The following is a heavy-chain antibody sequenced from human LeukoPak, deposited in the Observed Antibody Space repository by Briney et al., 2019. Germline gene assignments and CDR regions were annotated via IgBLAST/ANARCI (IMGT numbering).Heavy chain of an antibody. CDR2: INQPATET. J-gene: IGHJ1*01. D-gene: IGHD6-19*01. CDR1: AFAFGSYW. Sequence: GGSLGLSCTASAFAFGSYWMTWVRQGAGKGLEWVANINQPATETSYVDSVKGRFTISRDNTQNSLSLEMTSLRAEDTAVYYCTRFASGWYWDSWGQGTLVTVSS. CDR3: TRFASGWYWDS. V-gene: IGHV3-7*03.